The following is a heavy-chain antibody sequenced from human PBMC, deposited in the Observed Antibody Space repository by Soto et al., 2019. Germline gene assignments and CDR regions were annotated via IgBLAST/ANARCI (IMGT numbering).Heavy chain of an antibody. J-gene: IGHJ4*02. CDR1: GFTFSSYS. D-gene: IGHD3-22*01. CDR2: ISSSSSTI. CDR3: ARGLYYYDSSGYWGY. Sequence: GGSLRLSCAASGFTFSSYSRNWVRQDPGKGLEWVSYISSSSSTIYYADSVKGRFTISRDNAKNSLYLQMNSLRDEDTAVYYCARGLYYYDSSGYWGYWGQGTLVTVSS. V-gene: IGHV3-48*02.